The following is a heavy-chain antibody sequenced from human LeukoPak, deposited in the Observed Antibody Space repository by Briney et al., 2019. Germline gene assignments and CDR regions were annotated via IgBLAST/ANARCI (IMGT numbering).Heavy chain of an antibody. Sequence: GGSLRLSCAASGFTFSSYGLHWVRQAPGQGLAWVAFIRYDATGQYYADSVTGRFTISRDNSKSMLYLQMNSLRPEDTAMYYCAKIGPIVGDVVYFWGQGTLVTVSS. CDR2: IRYDATGQ. D-gene: IGHD1-26*01. V-gene: IGHV3-30*02. CDR3: AKIGPIVGDVVYF. CDR1: GFTFSSYG. J-gene: IGHJ4*02.